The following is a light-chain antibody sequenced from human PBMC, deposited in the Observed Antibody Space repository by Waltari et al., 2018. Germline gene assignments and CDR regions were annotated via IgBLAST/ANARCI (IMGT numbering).Light chain of an antibody. Sequence: EIVLTQSPASLSLSPGDRATLSCRASKSVGRTLAWYQQRPGQAPRLLIYDASSRATGIPDRFSGSGSGTDFSLTISRLEPEDFAVYYCQKYGTRPATFGQGTKVEVK. V-gene: IGKV3-20*01. CDR1: KSVGRT. CDR2: DAS. CDR3: QKYGTRPAT. J-gene: IGKJ1*01.